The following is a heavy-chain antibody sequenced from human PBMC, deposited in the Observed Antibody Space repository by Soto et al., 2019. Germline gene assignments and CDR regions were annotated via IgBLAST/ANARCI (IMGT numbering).Heavy chain of an antibody. V-gene: IGHV3-23*01. Sequence: EVQLLESGGGLVQPGGSLRLSCAASGFSLSTYAMMWVRQAPGKGQERVAGMTGSGNDIRYADPVKGRFTISKDNSKNTLYLQMNSLRAEDTAIYYCAKDAVYNDGLWLVGNCGQGTLVTVSS. CDR2: MTGSGNDI. CDR3: AKDAVYNDGLWLVGN. J-gene: IGHJ4*02. D-gene: IGHD2-21*01. CDR1: GFSLSTYA.